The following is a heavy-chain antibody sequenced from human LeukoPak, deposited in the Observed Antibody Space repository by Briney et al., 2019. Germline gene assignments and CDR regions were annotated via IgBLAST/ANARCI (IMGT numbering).Heavy chain of an antibody. Sequence: PGGSLRLSCSASGFTFSSYAMHWVRQAPGKGLEYVSAITSGGGTTYYADSVKGRFTISRDNSKNTLYLQMSSLRAEDTAVYFCVRIYAARSGYYYDHWGQGTLVTVSS. V-gene: IGHV3-64D*09. CDR3: VRIYAARSGYYYDH. CDR1: GFTFSSYA. CDR2: ITSGGGTT. J-gene: IGHJ5*02. D-gene: IGHD3-3*01.